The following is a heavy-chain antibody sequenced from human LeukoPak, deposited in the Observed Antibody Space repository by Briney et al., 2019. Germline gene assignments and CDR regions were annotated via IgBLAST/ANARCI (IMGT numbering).Heavy chain of an antibody. D-gene: IGHD6-19*01. CDR2: IKQEGSEK. J-gene: IGHJ5*02. Sequence: PGGSLRPSCAASGFTFSSYWMSWVRQAPGNRLEWIAHIKQEGSEKYYVDSVKGRFTISRDNAKNSLYLQMNSLSAEDTAVYYCARDRPVGSGWYPNWFDPWGQGTLVTVSS. V-gene: IGHV3-7*01. CDR1: GFTFSSYW. CDR3: ARDRPVGSGWYPNWFDP.